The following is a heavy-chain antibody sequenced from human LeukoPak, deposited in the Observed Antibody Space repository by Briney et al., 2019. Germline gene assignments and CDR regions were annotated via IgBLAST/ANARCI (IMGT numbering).Heavy chain of an antibody. CDR3: ASHYYDSNAYVKFFQH. D-gene: IGHD3-22*01. CDR1: GGTFSSYA. V-gene: IGHV1-69*13. CDR2: IIPIFGTA. J-gene: IGHJ1*01. Sequence: SVKVSCKASGGTFSSYAISWVRQAPGQGLEWMGGIIPIFGTANYAQKFQGRVTITADESTSTAYMELSSLRSEDTAVYYCASHYYDSNAYVKFFQHWGQGTLVTVSS.